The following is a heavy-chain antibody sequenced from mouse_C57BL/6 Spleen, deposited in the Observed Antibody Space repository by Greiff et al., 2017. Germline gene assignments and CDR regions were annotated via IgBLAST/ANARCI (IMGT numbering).Heavy chain of an antibody. V-gene: IGHV1-7*01. CDR1: GYTFTSYW. J-gene: IGHJ2*01. CDR3: ARGATAQAGYLDY. CDR2: INPSSGYT. Sequence: VQLQQSGAELAKPGASVKLSCKASGYTFTSYWMHWVKQRPGQGLEWIGYINPSSGYTKSNQKFKDKATLTADKSSSTAYMQLSSRTYEDSAVYYCARGATAQAGYLDYWGQGTTLTVSS. D-gene: IGHD3-2*02.